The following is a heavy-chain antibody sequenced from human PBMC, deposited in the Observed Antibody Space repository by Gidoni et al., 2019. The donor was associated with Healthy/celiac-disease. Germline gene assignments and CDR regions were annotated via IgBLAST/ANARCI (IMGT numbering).Heavy chain of an antibody. J-gene: IGHJ4*02. D-gene: IGHD3-10*01. V-gene: IGHV1-18*01. Sequence: QVQLVQSGAEVKKPGASVKVSCKASGYTFTSSGISWVRQVPGQGLEWMGWISAYNGNTKYAQKLQGRVTMTTDTSTSKAYMELRSLRSDDTAVYYCARERGSYYYGSGSYSIDYWGQGTLVTVSS. CDR2: ISAYNGNT. CDR3: ARERGSYYYGSGSYSIDY. CDR1: GYTFTSSG.